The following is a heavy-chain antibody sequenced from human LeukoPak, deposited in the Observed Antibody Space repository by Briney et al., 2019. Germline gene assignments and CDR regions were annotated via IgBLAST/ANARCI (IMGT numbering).Heavy chain of an antibody. J-gene: IGHJ4*02. CDR3: ARDPQGGAPDYFDY. Sequence: GGSLRLSCAASGFTFSSYAMHWVRQAPGKGLEWVAVISYDGSNKYFAGSVQGRFTISRDNSKNTLYLQMDSLRTEDTAVYYCARDPQGGAPDYFDYWGQGTLVTVS. CDR1: GFTFSSYA. D-gene: IGHD3-16*01. V-gene: IGHV3-30-3*01. CDR2: ISYDGSNK.